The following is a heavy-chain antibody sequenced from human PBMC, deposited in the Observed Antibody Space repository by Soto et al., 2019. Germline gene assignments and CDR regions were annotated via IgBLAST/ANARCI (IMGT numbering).Heavy chain of an antibody. CDR3: ARAGPRYYYDSSGPSKFDY. J-gene: IGHJ4*02. CDR2: INAGNGNT. CDR1: GYTFTSYA. V-gene: IGHV1-3*01. D-gene: IGHD3-22*01. Sequence: QVQLVQSGAEVKKPGASEKVSCKASGYTFTSYAMHWVRQAPGQRLEWMGWINAGNGNTKYSQKFQGRVTITRDTSASTAYMELSSLRSEDTAVYYCARAGPRYYYDSSGPSKFDYWGQGTLVTVSS.